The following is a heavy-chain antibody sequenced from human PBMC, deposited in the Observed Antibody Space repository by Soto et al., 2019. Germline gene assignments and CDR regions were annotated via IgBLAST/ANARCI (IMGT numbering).Heavy chain of an antibody. CDR1: GFTFSNAW. V-gene: IGHV3-15*07. D-gene: IGHD1-26*01. CDR2: IKSKTDGGTS. CDR3: TTDQETIGEIVGARGAFDI. J-gene: IGHJ3*02. Sequence: GGSLRLSCAASGFTFSNAWMNWVRQAPGKGLEWVGRIKSKTDGGTSDYAAPVKGRFTISRDDSKNTLYLQMNSLKTEDTAVYYCTTDQETIGEIVGARGAFDIWGQGTMVTVSS.